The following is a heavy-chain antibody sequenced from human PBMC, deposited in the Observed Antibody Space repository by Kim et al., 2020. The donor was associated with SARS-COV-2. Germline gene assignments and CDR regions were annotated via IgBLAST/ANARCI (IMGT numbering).Heavy chain of an antibody. CDR3: AKCLDTYLAARPAFDY. J-gene: IGHJ4*02. CDR1: GFTFSSYA. CDR2: ISGSGGST. Sequence: GGSLRLSCAASGFTFSSYAMSWVRQAPGKGLEWVSAISGSGGSTYYADSVKGRFTISRDNSKNTLYLQMNSLRAEDTAVYYCAKCLDTYLAARPAFDYWGQGTLVTVSS. V-gene: IGHV3-23*01. D-gene: IGHD6-6*01.